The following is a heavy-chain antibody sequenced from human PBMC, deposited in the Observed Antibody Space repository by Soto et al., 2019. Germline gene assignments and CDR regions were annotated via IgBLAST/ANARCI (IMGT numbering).Heavy chain of an antibody. D-gene: IGHD2-21*02. CDR3: ARPSCGGDCYSPVY. CDR1: GFIFSNYN. J-gene: IGHJ4*02. V-gene: IGHV3-48*01. CDR2: ISSSSNTI. Sequence: EVQLVESGGGLVQPGGSLRLSCAASGFIFSNYNMHWVRQAPGKGLEWVSYISSSSNTIYYADSVKGRFTISRDNAKNSLYLQMNSLRAEDKAVYYCARPSCGGDCYSPVYWGQGTLVTVSS.